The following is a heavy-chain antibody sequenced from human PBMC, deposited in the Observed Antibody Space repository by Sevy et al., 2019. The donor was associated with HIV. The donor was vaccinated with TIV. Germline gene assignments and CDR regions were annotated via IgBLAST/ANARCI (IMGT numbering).Heavy chain of an antibody. CDR3: ARLGSSSWENY. D-gene: IGHD6-6*01. CDR2: INHSGST. V-gene: IGHV4-34*01. Sequence: SETLSLTCAVYGGSFSGYYWSWIRQPPGKGLEWIGEINHSGSTNYNPSLKSRVTISVDTSKNQFSLKLGSVTAADTAVYYCARLGSSSWENYWGQGTLVTVSS. J-gene: IGHJ4*02. CDR1: GGSFSGYY.